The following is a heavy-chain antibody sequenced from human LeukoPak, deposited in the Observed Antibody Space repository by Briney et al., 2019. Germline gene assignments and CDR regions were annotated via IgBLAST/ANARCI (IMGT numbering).Heavy chain of an antibody. CDR1: GFTFSSYD. CDR3: ARDYYGSGSPPNYFDY. J-gene: IGHJ4*02. D-gene: IGHD3-10*01. CDR2: IDTAGDT. V-gene: IGHV3-13*04. Sequence: GGSLRLSCAASGFTFSSYDMHWVRQVTGKGLEWVSAIDTAGDTYYADSVKGRFTISRDNSKNTLYLQMNSLRAEDTAVYYCARDYYGSGSPPNYFDYWGQGTLVTVSS.